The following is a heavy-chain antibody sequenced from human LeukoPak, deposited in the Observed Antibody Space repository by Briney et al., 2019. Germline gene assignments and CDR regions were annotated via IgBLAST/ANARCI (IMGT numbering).Heavy chain of an antibody. V-gene: IGHV3-64D*09. CDR3: VKTPGYRDSSGYYYFDY. Sequence: GGSLRLSCSASGFTFSSYTMHWVRQTPGKGLEYVSAISDNGGGTYYADSVKGRFAISRDNSKNTLYLQMSSLRAEDTAIYYCVKTPGYRDSSGYYYFDYWGQGTLVTVLS. D-gene: IGHD3-22*01. J-gene: IGHJ4*02. CDR1: GFTFSSYT. CDR2: ISDNGGGT.